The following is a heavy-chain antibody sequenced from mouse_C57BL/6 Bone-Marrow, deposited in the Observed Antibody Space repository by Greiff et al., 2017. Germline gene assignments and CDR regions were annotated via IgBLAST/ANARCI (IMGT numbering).Heavy chain of an antibody. CDR3: ASYGSSPAWFAY. Sequence: QVQLKESGAELVKPGASVKISCKASGYAFSSYWMNWVKQRPGKGLEWIGQIYPGDGDTNYNGKFKGKATLTVDTSSSTAYMQLSSLTSEDSAVYYCASYGSSPAWFAYWGQGTLVTVSA. CDR1: GYAFSSYW. V-gene: IGHV1-80*01. CDR2: IYPGDGDT. D-gene: IGHD1-1*01. J-gene: IGHJ3*01.